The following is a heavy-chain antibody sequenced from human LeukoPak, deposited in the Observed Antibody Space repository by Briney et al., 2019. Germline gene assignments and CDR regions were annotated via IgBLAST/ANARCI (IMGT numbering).Heavy chain of an antibody. V-gene: IGHV3-73*01. J-gene: IGHJ3*02. CDR2: IRSKANSYAT. Sequence: GGSLRLSCAASGFTFSGSAMHWVRQASGKGLEWVGRIRSKANSYATAYAASVKGRFAISRDDSKNTAHLQMNSLKTEDTAVYYCTAYGEYDAFDIWGQGTMVTVSS. D-gene: IGHD4-17*01. CDR3: TAYGEYDAFDI. CDR1: GFTFSGSA.